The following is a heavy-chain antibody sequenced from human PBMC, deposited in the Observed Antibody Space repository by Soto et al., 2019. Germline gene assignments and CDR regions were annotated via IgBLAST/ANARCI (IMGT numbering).Heavy chain of an antibody. CDR2: ISGSSASK. Sequence: QVQLVESGGGLVKPGGSLTLSCAASGFIFNDYYMSWIRQAPGKGLEWVSIISGSSASKKYAGSGKGRFTISRDNAKNSLYLEMNSLGAEDTAVYYCARYAAEVNTFFDYWGQGTLVTVSS. V-gene: IGHV3-11*06. J-gene: IGHJ4*02. CDR3: ARYAAEVNTFFDY. D-gene: IGHD4-4*01. CDR1: GFIFNDYY.